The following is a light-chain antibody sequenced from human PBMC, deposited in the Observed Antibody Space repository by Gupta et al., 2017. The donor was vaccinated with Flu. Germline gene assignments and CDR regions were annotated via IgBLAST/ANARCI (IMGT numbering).Light chain of an antibody. V-gene: IGLV1-40*01. CDR2: GDT. J-gene: IGLJ3*02. CDR3: QSFDSSLFWV. Sequence: RVTISCTGSSFNIGAGYDVHWYQQLPGTAPKLLIYGDTSRPSGVPDRFSGSKSGTSASLAITGLQAEDEADYYCQSFDSSLFWVFGGGTKLTIL. CDR1: SFNIGAGYD.